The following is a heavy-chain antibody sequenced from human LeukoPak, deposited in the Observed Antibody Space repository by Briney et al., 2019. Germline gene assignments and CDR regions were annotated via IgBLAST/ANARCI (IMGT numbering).Heavy chain of an antibody. Sequence: GASVKVSCKASGYTFTSYGISWVRQAPGQGLEWMGWISAYNGNTNYAQKLQGRVTMTEDTSTDTAYMELSSLRSEDTAVYYCATRVDVDTAMIFDYWGQGTLVTVSS. CDR3: ATRVDVDTAMIFDY. CDR1: GYTFTSYG. J-gene: IGHJ4*02. D-gene: IGHD5-18*01. V-gene: IGHV1-18*01. CDR2: ISAYNGNT.